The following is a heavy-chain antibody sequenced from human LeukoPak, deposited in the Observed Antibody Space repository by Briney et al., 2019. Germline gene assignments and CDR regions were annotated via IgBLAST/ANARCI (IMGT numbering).Heavy chain of an antibody. CDR1: GGSISSYY. J-gene: IGHJ2*01. Sequence: SEALSLTCTVSGGSISSYYWSWFRQTPGKGPEWIGYIYYSGSTKYNPSLKSRVTISVDRSKNQFSLKLNSVTAADTAVYYCARYWGVQLWPHWYFDLWGRGSLVTVSS. D-gene: IGHD5-24*01. V-gene: IGHV4-59*01. CDR3: ARYWGVQLWPHWYFDL. CDR2: IYYSGST.